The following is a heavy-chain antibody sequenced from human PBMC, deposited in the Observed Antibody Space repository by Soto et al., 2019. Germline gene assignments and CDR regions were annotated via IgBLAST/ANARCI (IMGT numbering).Heavy chain of an antibody. CDR2: IYYSGST. V-gene: IGHV4-59*06. CDR3: ARDKDRLQLGGNYYYAMDV. D-gene: IGHD5-12*01. J-gene: IGHJ6*02. CDR1: GGSISLYY. Sequence: SETLSRTCTVCGGSISLYYWSWIRQHPGKGLEWIGYIYYSGSTYYNPSLKSRVTISVDTSKNQFSLKLSSVTAADTAVYYCARDKDRLQLGGNYYYAMDVWGQGTTVTVSS.